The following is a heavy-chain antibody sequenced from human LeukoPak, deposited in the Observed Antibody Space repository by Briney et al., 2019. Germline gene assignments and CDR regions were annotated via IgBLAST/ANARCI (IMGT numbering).Heavy chain of an antibody. Sequence: SETLSLTCAVSGGSISSSDYSWSWIRQPPGKGLEWIGYIYHSGSTYYNSSLKRRVTLSVDRSKNQFSLKLSSVTAADTAVYYCARWEAAPQYFQHWGQGTLVTVSS. D-gene: IGHD1-26*01. CDR2: IYHSGST. CDR1: GGSISSSDYS. J-gene: IGHJ1*01. CDR3: ARWEAAPQYFQH. V-gene: IGHV4-30-2*01.